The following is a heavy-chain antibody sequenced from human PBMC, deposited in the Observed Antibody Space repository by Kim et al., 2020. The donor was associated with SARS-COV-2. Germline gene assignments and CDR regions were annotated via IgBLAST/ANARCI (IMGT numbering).Heavy chain of an antibody. J-gene: IGHJ4*02. CDR1: GGSFSGYY. CDR2: INHSGST. CDR3: ARGGQYYGSGSYGASGDY. Sequence: SETLSLTCAVYGGSFSGYYWSWIRQPPGKGLEWIGEINHSGSTNYNPSLKSRLTISVDTSKNQFSLKLSSVTAADTAVYYCARGGQYYGSGSYGASGDYWGQGTLVTVSS. V-gene: IGHV4-34*01. D-gene: IGHD3-10*01.